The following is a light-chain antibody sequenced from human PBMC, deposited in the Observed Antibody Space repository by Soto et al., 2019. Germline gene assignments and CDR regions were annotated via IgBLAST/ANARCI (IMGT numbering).Light chain of an antibody. J-gene: IGLJ1*01. Sequence: QSALTQPASVSGSPGQSIAISCTGTSSDVGAYNYVSWYQQHPGKVPKLVIYDVTNRPSGVSDLFSGSKSGNTASLTISGLQAEDEADYYCSSYTSNTTPYVFGTGT. V-gene: IGLV2-14*01. CDR2: DVT. CDR3: SSYTSNTTPYV. CDR1: SSDVGAYNY.